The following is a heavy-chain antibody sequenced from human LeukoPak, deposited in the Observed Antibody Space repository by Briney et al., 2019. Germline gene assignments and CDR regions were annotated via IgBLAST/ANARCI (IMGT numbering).Heavy chain of an antibody. V-gene: IGHV1-69*05. Sequence: SVKVSCKASGGTFSSYAISWVRQAPGQGLEWMGRITPIFGTANYAQKFQGRVTITTDESTSTAYMELSSLRSEDTAVYYCASKGGYSSSWYGGYFDYWGQGTLVTVSS. CDR2: ITPIFGTA. CDR3: ASKGGYSSSWYGGYFDY. CDR1: GGTFSSYA. D-gene: IGHD6-13*01. J-gene: IGHJ4*02.